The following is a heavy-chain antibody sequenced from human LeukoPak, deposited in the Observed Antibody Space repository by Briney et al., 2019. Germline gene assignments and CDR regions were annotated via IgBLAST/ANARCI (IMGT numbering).Heavy chain of an antibody. J-gene: IGHJ4*02. CDR1: GLTVSSNY. D-gene: IGHD2-15*01. Sequence: GGSLRLSCAASGLTVSSNYMSWVRQAPGNGLEWMANIKQDGSEKYYVDSVKGRFTISRDNAKNSLYLQMNSLRAEDTAVYYCARGGRRGPTHDLGYWGQGTLVTVSS. CDR2: IKQDGSEK. CDR3: ARGGRRGPTHDLGY. V-gene: IGHV3-7*01.